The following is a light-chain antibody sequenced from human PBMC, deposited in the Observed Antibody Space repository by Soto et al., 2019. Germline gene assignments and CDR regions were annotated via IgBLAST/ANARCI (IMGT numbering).Light chain of an antibody. J-gene: IGKJ5*01. CDR2: GAS. V-gene: IGKV3D-20*02. Sequence: EIVLTQSPGTLSLSPGERVTLCLMASQSVSSTYLAWYQRKPGQAPRLLIYGASSRATGIPDRFSGSGSGTEFTLTISSLEPEDFAVYYCQQREHWPPITFGQGTRLEIK. CDR1: QSVSSTY. CDR3: QQREHWPPIT.